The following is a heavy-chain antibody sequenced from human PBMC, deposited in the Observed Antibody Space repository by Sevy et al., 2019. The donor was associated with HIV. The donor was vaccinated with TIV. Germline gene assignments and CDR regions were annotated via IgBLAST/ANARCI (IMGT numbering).Heavy chain of an antibody. CDR2: IRSGGSPI. D-gene: IGHD3-10*01. J-gene: IGHJ3*02. CDR3: ARDHYQKTIRGNFDI. Sequence: GGSLRLSCAASGFTFSDHYMTWIRQAPGKGLESVAYIRSGGSPIFSADSVKGRFFISRDNTKNALYLQMNILSADDTAVYYGARDHYQKTIRGNFDIWGQGTMVTVSS. CDR1: GFTFSDHY. V-gene: IGHV3-11*01.